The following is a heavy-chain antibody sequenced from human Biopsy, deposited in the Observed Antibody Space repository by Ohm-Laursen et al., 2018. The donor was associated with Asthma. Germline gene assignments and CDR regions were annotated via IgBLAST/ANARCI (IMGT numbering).Heavy chain of an antibody. V-gene: IGHV4-61*01. Sequence: PSQTLSLTCTVSGGSVSTGSYYWSWIRQPPGKGLEWLGYIYYTGSDNYNPSLKSRVTISVDTSKNQFSLRLNSVNAADTAVYYCARGPNYHGSGRAPIGMDVWGQGTTVTVSS. CDR1: GGSVSTGSYY. CDR3: ARGPNYHGSGRAPIGMDV. J-gene: IGHJ6*02. CDR2: IYYTGSD. D-gene: IGHD3-10*01.